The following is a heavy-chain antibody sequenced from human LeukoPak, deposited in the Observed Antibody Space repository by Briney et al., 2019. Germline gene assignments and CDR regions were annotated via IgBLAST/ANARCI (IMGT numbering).Heavy chain of an antibody. CDR2: MNPNSGNT. D-gene: IGHD6-13*01. J-gene: IGHJ4*02. V-gene: IGHV1-8*03. Sequence: ASVKVSCKASGYTFTSYDINWVRQATGQGLEWMGWMNPNSGNTGYAQKFQGRVTITTDESTSTAYMELSSLRSEDTAVYYCARDSSRIAAAGRGTFFDYWGQGTLVTVSS. CDR1: GYTFTSYD. CDR3: ARDSSRIAAAGRGTFFDY.